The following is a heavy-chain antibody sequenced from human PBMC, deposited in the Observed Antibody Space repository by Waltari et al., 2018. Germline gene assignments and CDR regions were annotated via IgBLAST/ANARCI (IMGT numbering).Heavy chain of an antibody. CDR1: GGSISISTYY. V-gene: IGHV4-39*01. Sequence: PSETLSLTCTVSGGSISISTYYWGWIRQPPGKGLEWIGNIYYSGSTYYHPSLKSRVTVSVDTSKNQFSLKLSSVTAADTAVYYCARIITSTKGYYFDYWGQGTLVTVSS. CDR2: IYYSGST. D-gene: IGHD3-10*01. CDR3: ARIITSTKGYYFDY. J-gene: IGHJ4*02.